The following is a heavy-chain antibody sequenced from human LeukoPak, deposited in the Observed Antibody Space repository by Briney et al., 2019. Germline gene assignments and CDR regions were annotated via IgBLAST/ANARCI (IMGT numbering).Heavy chain of an antibody. CDR2: IYYSGST. J-gene: IGHJ4*02. CDR1: GGSVSSSSYY. CDR3: AREVLSSWDQEYYFDY. Sequence: RTSETLSLTCTVSGGSVSSSSYYWSWIRQPPGKGLEWIGYIYYSGSTNYNPSLKSRVTISVDTSKNQFSLKLSSVTAADTAVYYCAREVLSSWDQEYYFDYWGQGTLVTVSS. D-gene: IGHD6-13*01. V-gene: IGHV4-61*01.